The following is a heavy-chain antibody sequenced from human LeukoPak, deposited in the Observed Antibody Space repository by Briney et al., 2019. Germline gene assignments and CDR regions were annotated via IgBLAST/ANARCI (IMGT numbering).Heavy chain of an antibody. Sequence: SETLSLTCTVSGGSIGSYYWSWTRQPPGKGLEWIGYIYYSGSTNYNPSLKSRVTISVDTSKNQFSLKLSSVTAADTAVYYCARDTAAAASFDYWGQGTLVTVSS. J-gene: IGHJ4*02. CDR1: GGSIGSYY. V-gene: IGHV4-59*01. CDR3: ARDTAAAASFDY. CDR2: IYYSGST. D-gene: IGHD6-13*01.